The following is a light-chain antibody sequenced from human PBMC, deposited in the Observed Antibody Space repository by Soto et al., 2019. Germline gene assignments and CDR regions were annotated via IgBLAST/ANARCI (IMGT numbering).Light chain of an antibody. CDR1: QTITRW. CDR2: DAS. CDR3: QQYDISSGT. J-gene: IGKJ1*01. Sequence: DIPMTQSPSTLSASVGDRVTITCRASQTITRWMAWYQQKQGKXPKLLIYDASTLQRGVPSRFSGSGSGTELTLNIRSLQPEDCATYYCQQYDISSGTFGQGTKVDIK. V-gene: IGKV1-5*01.